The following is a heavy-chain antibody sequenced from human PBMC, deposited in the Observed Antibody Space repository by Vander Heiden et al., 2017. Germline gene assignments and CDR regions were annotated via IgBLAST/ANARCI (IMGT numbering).Heavy chain of an antibody. V-gene: IGHV5-51*01. CDR3: ARHGKYSGYDLHFDY. CDR2: IYPGDSDT. Sequence: EVQLVQSGAEVKKPGESLKISCKGSGYSFTSYWIGCVRQMPGKGLEWMGIIYPGDSDTRYSPSFQGQVTISADKSISTAYLQWSSLKASDTAMYYCARHGKYSGYDLHFDYWGQGTLVTVSS. D-gene: IGHD5-12*01. J-gene: IGHJ4*02. CDR1: GYSFTSYW.